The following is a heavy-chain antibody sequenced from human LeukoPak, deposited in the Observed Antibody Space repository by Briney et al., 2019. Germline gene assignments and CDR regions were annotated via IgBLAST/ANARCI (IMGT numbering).Heavy chain of an antibody. V-gene: IGHV4-4*07. D-gene: IGHD3-3*01. CDR1: GGSISSYY. CDR2: IYTSGST. CDR3: ARVGDTIFGVVAAFDI. Sequence: PSETLSLTCTVSGGSISSYYWSWIRQPAGKGLEWIGRIYTSGSTNYNPSLKSRVTMSVDTSKNQFSLKLSSVTAADTAVYYCARVGDTIFGVVAAFDIWGQGTMVTVSS. J-gene: IGHJ3*02.